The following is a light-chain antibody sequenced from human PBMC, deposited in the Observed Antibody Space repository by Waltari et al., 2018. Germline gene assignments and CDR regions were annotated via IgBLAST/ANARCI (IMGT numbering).Light chain of an antibody. J-gene: IGLJ2*01. CDR3: SSQSSNDVVL. CDR1: SNDVGGSNS. V-gene: IGLV2-14*01. Sequence: QSALTQPASVSGSPGQSVTIFSAGTSNDVGGSNSVSWYQEYPGQAPRVIIYDVSDRPSGVSDRFSGSKSGNTASLTISGLQAEDEADYYCSSQSSNDVVLFGGGTKLSVL. CDR2: DVS.